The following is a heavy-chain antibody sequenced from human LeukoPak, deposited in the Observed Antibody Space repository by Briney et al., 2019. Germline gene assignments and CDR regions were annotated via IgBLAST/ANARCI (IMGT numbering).Heavy chain of an antibody. D-gene: IGHD3-22*01. Sequence: GGSLRLSCAASGFPFSSYAMSWVRQAPGKGLEWVSAISGSGGSTYYADSVKGRFTISRDNSKNTLYLQMNSLRAEDTAVYYCAKERGPYYYDSSGYYDPYYFDYWGQGTLVTVSS. CDR3: AKERGPYYYDSSGYYDPYYFDY. V-gene: IGHV3-23*01. CDR2: ISGSGGST. J-gene: IGHJ4*02. CDR1: GFPFSSYA.